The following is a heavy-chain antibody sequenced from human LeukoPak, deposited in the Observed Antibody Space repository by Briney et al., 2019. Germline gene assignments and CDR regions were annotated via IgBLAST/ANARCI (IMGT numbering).Heavy chain of an antibody. V-gene: IGHV4-39*01. CDR3: ARLRWRYFDY. D-gene: IGHD4-23*01. CDR1: GGSISSSSYY. J-gene: IGHJ4*02. Sequence: PSETLSLTCTVSGGSISSSSYYWGWIRQPPGKGLEWIRSIYYSGSTYYNPSLKSRVTISVDTSKNQFSLKLSSVTAADTAVYYCARLRWRYFDYWGQGTLVTVSS. CDR2: IYYSGST.